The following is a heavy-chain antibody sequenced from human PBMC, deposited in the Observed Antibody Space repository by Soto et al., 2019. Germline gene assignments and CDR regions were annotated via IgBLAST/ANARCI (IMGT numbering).Heavy chain of an antibody. CDR1: GGTFSSYA. D-gene: IGHD1-26*01. J-gene: IGHJ6*02. CDR2: IIPIFGTA. V-gene: IGHV1-69*01. Sequence: QVQLVQSGAEVKKPGSSVKVSCKASGGTFSSYAISWVRQAPGQGLEWMGGIIPIFGTANYAQKFQGRVTITADESTRTAYMELSSLRSEDTAVYYCARGMVGAIYYYYYGMDVWGQGTTVTVSS. CDR3: ARGMVGAIYYYYYGMDV.